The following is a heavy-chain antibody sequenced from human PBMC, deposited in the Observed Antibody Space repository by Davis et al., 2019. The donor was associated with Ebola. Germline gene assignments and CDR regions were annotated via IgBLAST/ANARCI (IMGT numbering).Heavy chain of an antibody. CDR3: TLLQEHL. V-gene: IGHV3-21*01. CDR2: ISSSSSYI. J-gene: IGHJ6*01. CDR1: GFVFRRYW. Sequence: GESLKISCGASGFVFRRYWMHWVRQAPGKGLEWVSSISSSSSYIYYADSVKGRFTISRDNAKNSLYLQMNSLHQGPIGLPPGTLLQEHLWG.